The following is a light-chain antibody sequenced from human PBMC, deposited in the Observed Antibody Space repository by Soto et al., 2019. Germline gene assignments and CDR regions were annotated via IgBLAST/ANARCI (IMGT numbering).Light chain of an antibody. V-gene: IGKV3D-11*02. CDR3: QQRRSWQVT. CDR1: QSINTY. CDR2: DAS. J-gene: IGKJ5*01. Sequence: EIVLTQSPGTLSLSPGERTTLSCRASQSINTYLAWYQQKPGQAPRLLIYDASKRATGIPARFSGSGSGTNFTLTISSLEPEDFAVYYCQQRRSWQVTFGQGTLLEVK.